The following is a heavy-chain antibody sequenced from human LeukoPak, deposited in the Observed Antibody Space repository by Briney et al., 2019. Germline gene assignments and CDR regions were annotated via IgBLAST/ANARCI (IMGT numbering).Heavy chain of an antibody. CDR1: GGSISSYY. D-gene: IGHD4-17*01. V-gene: IGHV4-59*01. Sequence: SETLSLTCTAAGGSISSYYWSWIRQPPGEGLEWIGYIYYSGSTNYNPSLKSRVTISVDTSKNQFSLKLSSVTAADKAVYYCAREHGDYPDDAFDIWGHGTMVTVSS. J-gene: IGHJ3*02. CDR3: AREHGDYPDDAFDI. CDR2: IYYSGST.